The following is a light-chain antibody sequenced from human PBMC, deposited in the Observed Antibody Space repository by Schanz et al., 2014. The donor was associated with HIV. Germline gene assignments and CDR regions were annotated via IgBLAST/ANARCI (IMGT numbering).Light chain of an antibody. V-gene: IGLV1-47*02. Sequence: QSVLAQPPSASGTPGQRVTISCAGSTSNIGDNPVNWYQHVPGTAPKLLIYSDNQRPSEVTDRFSASKSGTSASLAISGLRSEDEADYYCAAWDDSLSAWVFGGGTKLTVL. J-gene: IGLJ3*02. CDR2: SDN. CDR1: TSNIGDNP. CDR3: AAWDDSLSAWV.